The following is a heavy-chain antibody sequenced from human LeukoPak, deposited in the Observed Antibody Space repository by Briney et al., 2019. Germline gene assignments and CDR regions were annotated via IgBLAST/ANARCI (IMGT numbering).Heavy chain of an antibody. J-gene: IGHJ4*02. CDR2: ICDDGNCK. V-gene: IGHV3-33*01. D-gene: IGHD6-13*01. CDR3: ARVSSAAALSY. Sequence: GRSLRLSCAASGFTFSSYGMHWVRQAPGKGLEWVAVICDDGNCKYYADSVKGRFTISRDNSKNTLYLQMNSLRAEDTAVYYCARVSSAAALSYWGQGTLVTVSS. CDR1: GFTFSSYG.